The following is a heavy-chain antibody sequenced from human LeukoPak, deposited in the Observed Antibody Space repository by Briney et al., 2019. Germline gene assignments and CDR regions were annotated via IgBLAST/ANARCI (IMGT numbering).Heavy chain of an antibody. V-gene: IGHV3-23*01. CDR1: GFTFSSYA. CDR2: ISGSGGST. D-gene: IGHD3-22*01. CDR3: AKDSGYYYDSSGYYDSDF. Sequence: PGGSLRLSCAASGFTFSSYAMSWVRQAPGKGLEWVSAISGSGGSTYYADSVKGRFTISRDNSKNTLYLQLNSLRAEDTAVYYCAKDSGYYYDSSGYYDSDFWGQGTLVTVSS. J-gene: IGHJ4*02.